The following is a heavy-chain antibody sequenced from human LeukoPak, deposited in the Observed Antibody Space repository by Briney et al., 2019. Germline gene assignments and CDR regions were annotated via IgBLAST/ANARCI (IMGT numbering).Heavy chain of an antibody. CDR1: GFTFRSYG. Sequence: GSLRLSCAASGFTFRSYGMHWVRQAPGKGLEWVAFIRFDGSIKYYADSVKGRFTISRDNSKNTLYLQMNSLRAEDTAVYYCARARWGDEFDYWGQGTLVTVSS. CDR3: ARARWGDEFDY. D-gene: IGHD3-10*01. V-gene: IGHV3-30*02. J-gene: IGHJ4*02. CDR2: IRFDGSIK.